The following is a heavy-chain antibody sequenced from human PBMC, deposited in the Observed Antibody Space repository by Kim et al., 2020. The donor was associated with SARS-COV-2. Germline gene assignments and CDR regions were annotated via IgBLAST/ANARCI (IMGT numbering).Heavy chain of an antibody. J-gene: IGHJ4*02. V-gene: IGHV3-48*02. D-gene: IGHD3-3*01. CDR1: GFTFSSYS. CDR3: ATLGYYDFWSGPPVDY. CDR2: ISSSSSTI. Sequence: GGSLRLSCAASGFTFSSYSMNWVRQAPGKGLEWVSYISSSSSTIYYADSVKGRFTISRDNAKNSLYLQMNSLRDEDTAVYYCATLGYYDFWSGPPVDYWGQGTLVTVSS.